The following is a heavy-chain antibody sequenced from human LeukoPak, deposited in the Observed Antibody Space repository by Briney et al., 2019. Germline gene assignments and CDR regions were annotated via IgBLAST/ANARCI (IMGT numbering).Heavy chain of an antibody. V-gene: IGHV3-21*01. CDR1: GFSFSSYS. Sequence: GGSLRLSCAASGFSFSSYSMNWVRQAPGKGLEWVSSISSSSSYIYYADSVKGRFTISRDNAKNSLYLQMNSLRAEDTAVYYCARVKSSGYSPDYWGQGTLVTVSS. CDR3: ARVKSSGYSPDY. D-gene: IGHD3-22*01. CDR2: ISSSSSYI. J-gene: IGHJ4*02.